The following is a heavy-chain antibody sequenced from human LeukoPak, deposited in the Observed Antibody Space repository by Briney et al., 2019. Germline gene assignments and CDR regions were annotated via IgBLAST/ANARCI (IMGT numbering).Heavy chain of an antibody. CDR1: GFTFSSYA. CDR3: AKQLSRYYDFWSGNFDY. Sequence: TGGSLRLSCAASGFTFSSYAMSWVRQAPGKGLEWVSAISGSGGSTYYADSVKGRFTISRDNSKNTLYLQMNSLRAEDTAVYYCAKQLSRYYDFWSGNFDYWGQGTLVTVSS. D-gene: IGHD3-3*01. V-gene: IGHV3-23*01. CDR2: ISGSGGST. J-gene: IGHJ4*02.